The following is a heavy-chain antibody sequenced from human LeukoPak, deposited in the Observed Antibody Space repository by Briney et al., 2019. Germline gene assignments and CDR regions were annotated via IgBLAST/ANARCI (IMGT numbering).Heavy chain of an antibody. CDR2: IWYDGSNK. D-gene: IGHD5-24*01. Sequence: GGSLRLSCAASGFTFSSYGMHWVRQAPGKGLEWVGVIWYDGSNKYYADSVKGRFTISRDNSKNTLNLQMNSVRAEDTAVYYCARDGARGGYDFDYWGQGTLVTVSS. CDR1: GFTFSSYG. V-gene: IGHV3-33*01. J-gene: IGHJ4*02. CDR3: ARDGARGGYDFDY.